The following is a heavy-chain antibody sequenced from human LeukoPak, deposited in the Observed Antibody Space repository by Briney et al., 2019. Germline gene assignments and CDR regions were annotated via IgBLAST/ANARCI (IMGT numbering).Heavy chain of an antibody. CDR3: ARKLVGAFDI. D-gene: IGHD2-15*01. V-gene: IGHV4-59*12. CDR1: GGSISSYY. Sequence: SETLSLTCTVSGGSISSYYWSWIRQPPGKGLEWIGYIYYSGSTNYNPSLKSRVTISVDTSKNQFSLRLSSVTAADTAVYYCARKLVGAFDIWGQGTMVTVSS. J-gene: IGHJ3*02. CDR2: IYYSGST.